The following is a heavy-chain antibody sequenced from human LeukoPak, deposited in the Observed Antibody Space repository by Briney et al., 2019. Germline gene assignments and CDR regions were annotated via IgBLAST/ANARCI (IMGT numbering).Heavy chain of an antibody. Sequence: GESLKISCTGSGYIFTNYWIAWVRQMPGKGLELMGIIYPGDSETTYSPSFQGQVTISADKSITTTNLQWSSLKASDTAMYYCARGRGYCSSSSCYDFNYWGQGTLVTVPS. CDR1: GYIFTNYW. V-gene: IGHV5-51*01. J-gene: IGHJ4*02. CDR2: IYPGDSET. CDR3: ARGRGYCSSSSCYDFNY. D-gene: IGHD2-2*01.